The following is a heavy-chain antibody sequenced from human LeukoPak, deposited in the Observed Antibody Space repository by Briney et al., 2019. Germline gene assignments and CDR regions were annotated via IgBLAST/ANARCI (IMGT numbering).Heavy chain of an antibody. CDR1: GVYW. Sequence: RGSLRLSCAVSGVYWMRWVRQAPGKGLEWVANINQDGSVIYYVDSVKGRFTISRDNAKNSLYLQMNSLRAEDTGVYYCATSSGAPGNMWGQGTLVTVSS. D-gene: IGHD2-8*02. CDR2: INQDGSVI. CDR3: ATSSGAPGNM. V-gene: IGHV3-7*01. J-gene: IGHJ4*02.